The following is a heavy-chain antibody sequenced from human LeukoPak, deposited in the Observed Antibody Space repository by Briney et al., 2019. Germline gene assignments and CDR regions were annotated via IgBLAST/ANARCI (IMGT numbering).Heavy chain of an antibody. CDR3: AKDRGNRRVYYFDY. D-gene: IGHD1-14*01. CDR2: ISYDGSNK. Sequence: GGSLRLSCAASGFTFSSYGMHWVRQAPGKGLEWEAVISYDGSNKYYADSVKGRFTISRDNSKNTLYLQMNSLRAEDTAVYYCAKDRGNRRVYYFDYWGQGTLVTVSS. V-gene: IGHV3-30*18. J-gene: IGHJ4*02. CDR1: GFTFSSYG.